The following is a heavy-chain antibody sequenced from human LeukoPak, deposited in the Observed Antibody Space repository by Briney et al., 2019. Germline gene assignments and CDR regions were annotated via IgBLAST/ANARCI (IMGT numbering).Heavy chain of an antibody. J-gene: IGHJ4*02. D-gene: IGHD6-19*01. V-gene: IGHV3-9*01. CDR3: ARLGPASSGWPESFDY. CDR2: ISWNSGSI. CDR1: GFIFNNYA. Sequence: GGSLRLSCAGSGFIFNNYAMHWVRQPPGKGLEWVSGISWNSGSIDYADSVKGRFTISRDNAKNSLYLQMNSLRVEDTAVYYCARLGPASSGWPESFDYWGQGTLVTVSS.